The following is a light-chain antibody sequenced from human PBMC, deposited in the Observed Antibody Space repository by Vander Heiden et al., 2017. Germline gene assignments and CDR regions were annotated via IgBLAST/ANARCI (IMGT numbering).Light chain of an antibody. CDR3: SAWDSSLNGHV. CDR2: RPH. Sequence: QAGLTQPPSVSKGLRQTATLTCTGNSNNVGNEGVVWLQQHQCHPPKVLSCRPHHRPSGISERFSASRSGNTASLTITGLQPDDEADYYCSAWDSSLNGHVFGTGTKVTVL. CDR1: SNNVGNEG. J-gene: IGLJ1*01. V-gene: IGLV10-54*04.